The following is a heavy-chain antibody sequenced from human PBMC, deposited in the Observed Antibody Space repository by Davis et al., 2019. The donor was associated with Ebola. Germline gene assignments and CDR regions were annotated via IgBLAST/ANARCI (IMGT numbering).Heavy chain of an antibody. CDR2: ISAYNGNT. V-gene: IGHV1-18*01. D-gene: IGHD5-18*01. J-gene: IGHJ4*02. CDR3: ARNTAMAWFDY. CDR1: GYTFTSYG. Sequence: ASVKVSCKASGYTFTSYGISWVRQAPGQGLEWMGWISAYNGNTNYAQKLQGRVTMTRDTSTSTVYMELSSLRSEDTAVYYCARNTAMAWFDYWGQGTLVTVSS.